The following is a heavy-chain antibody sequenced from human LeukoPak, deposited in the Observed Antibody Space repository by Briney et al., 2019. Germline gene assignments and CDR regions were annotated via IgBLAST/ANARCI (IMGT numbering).Heavy chain of an antibody. CDR3: ARDPRYCSSTSCYSYFDY. CDR1: GFTFSSYS. D-gene: IGHD2-2*01. V-gene: IGHV3-48*01. J-gene: IGHJ4*02. CDR2: ISSSSSTI. Sequence: GGTLRLSCAASGFTFSSYSMNWVRQAPGKGLEWVSYISSSSSTIYYADSVKGRFTISRDNARNSLYLQMNSLRAEDTAVYYCARDPRYCSSTSCYSYFDYWGQGTLVTVSS.